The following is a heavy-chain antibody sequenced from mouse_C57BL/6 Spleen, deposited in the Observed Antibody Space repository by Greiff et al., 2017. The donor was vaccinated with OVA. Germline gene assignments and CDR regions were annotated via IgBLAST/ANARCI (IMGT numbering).Heavy chain of an antibody. V-gene: IGHV1-15*01. J-gene: IGHJ3*01. D-gene: IGHD4-1*01. CDR2: IDPETGGT. CDR1: GYTFTDYE. CDR3: TREDWDGAWFAY. Sequence: QVQLQQSGAELVRPGASVTLSCKASGYTFTDYEMHWVTQTPVHGLEWIGAIDPETGGTDYNQHFTGKAILTAAKSSSTAYMALRSLPSEDSAVYYCTREDWDGAWFAYWGQGTLVTVAA.